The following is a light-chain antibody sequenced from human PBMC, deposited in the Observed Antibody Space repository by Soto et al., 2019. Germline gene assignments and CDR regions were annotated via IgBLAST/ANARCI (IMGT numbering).Light chain of an antibody. V-gene: IGKV3-20*01. CDR2: GVS. Sequence: EFVLTQSPGTLSLSPGERATLSCRASQSVSDSSLAWYHQKPGQAPRLLIYGVSRRATGIPDTFSGSGSGTDFTLTISRLEPEDFAVYYCQLYGDSPMYTFGQGTKVDIK. CDR3: QLYGDSPMYT. CDR1: QSVSDSS. J-gene: IGKJ2*01.